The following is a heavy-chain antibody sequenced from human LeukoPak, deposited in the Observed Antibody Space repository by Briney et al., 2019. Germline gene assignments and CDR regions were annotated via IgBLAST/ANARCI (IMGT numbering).Heavy chain of an antibody. CDR2: ISAYNGNT. V-gene: IGHV1-18*01. D-gene: IGHD4-17*01. CDR1: GYTLTELS. J-gene: IGHJ5*02. CDR3: ARDPERFGYGDYEWFDP. Sequence: ASVKVSCKVSGYTLTELSMHWVRQAPGQGLEWMGWISAYNGNTNYAQKLQGRVTMTTDTSTSTAYMELRSLRSDDTAVYYCARDPERFGYGDYEWFDPWGQGTLVTVSS.